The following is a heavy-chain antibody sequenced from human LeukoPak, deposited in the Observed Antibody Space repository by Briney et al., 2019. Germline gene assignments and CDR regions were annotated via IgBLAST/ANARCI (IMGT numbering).Heavy chain of an antibody. D-gene: IGHD1-26*01. V-gene: IGHV3-11*06. CDR3: ARLNWELPEYYFDY. J-gene: IGHJ4*02. CDR2: ISSSNSYR. CDR1: GFIFSDYY. Sequence: GGSLRLSCAASGFIFSDYYMNWIRQAPGKGLEWVSYISSSNSYRNHADPVKGRFTISRDNRKNSLYLQMDSLRAEDTAVYYCARLNWELPEYYFDYWGQGTLVTVSS.